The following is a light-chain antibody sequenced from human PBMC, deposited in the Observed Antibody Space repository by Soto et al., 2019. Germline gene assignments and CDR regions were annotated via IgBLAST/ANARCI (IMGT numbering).Light chain of an antibody. CDR1: QTISSW. V-gene: IGKV1-5*03. Sequence: DIQMTQSPSTLSGSVGDRVTITCRASQTISSWLAWYQQKPGKAPSLLIYKASSLETGVPSRFSGSGSGTEFTLTISSLQPDDFATYYCQQYHSYPWTFGQGTKVDIK. J-gene: IGKJ1*01. CDR2: KAS. CDR3: QQYHSYPWT.